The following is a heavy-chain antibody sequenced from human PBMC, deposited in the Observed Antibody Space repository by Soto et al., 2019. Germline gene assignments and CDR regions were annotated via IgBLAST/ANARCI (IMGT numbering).Heavy chain of an antibody. Sequence: EVRLLDSGGGLVQPGESLRLSCAASGFTITSSAMSWVRQAPGKGLEWVSTTGISGRTTYYADSVKGRFTVSRDDSKNTLDLQMSSLRAEDTAVYYCATVHNTSRSFDYWGQGTPVTVSS. V-gene: IGHV3-23*01. CDR2: TGISGRTT. D-gene: IGHD1-20*01. J-gene: IGHJ4*02. CDR1: GFTITSSA. CDR3: ATVHNTSRSFDY.